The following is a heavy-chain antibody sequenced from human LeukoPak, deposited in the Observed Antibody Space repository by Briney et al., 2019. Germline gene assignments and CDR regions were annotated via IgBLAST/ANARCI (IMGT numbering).Heavy chain of an antibody. Sequence: GGSLRLSCAASGFIFNNYDLIWVRQAPGKGLEWVSAISNDGGGTNYADFVKGRFTISRDNSKNTLFLQMNSLRAEDTALYYCAKGSSGYFVDLWGQGTLVTVSS. CDR1: GFIFNNYD. V-gene: IGHV3-23*01. CDR3: AKGSSGYFVDL. D-gene: IGHD3-22*01. J-gene: IGHJ5*02. CDR2: ISNDGGGT.